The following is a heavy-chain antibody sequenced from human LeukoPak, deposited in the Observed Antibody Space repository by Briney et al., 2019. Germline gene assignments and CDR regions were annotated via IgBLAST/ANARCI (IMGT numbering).Heavy chain of an antibody. Sequence: PSETLSLTCAVSGYSLGKSYYWGWIRQSPGKGLEWIGRIYGRASTSYNPSLMNRVTISVDTSKNHFSLQLTSVTAADTAVYYCARYDSRGSASTKFDYWGPGIRVTVSS. J-gene: IGHJ4*02. D-gene: IGHD3-3*01. V-gene: IGHV4-38-2*01. CDR2: IYGRAST. CDR3: ARYDSRGSASTKFDY. CDR1: GYSLGKSYY.